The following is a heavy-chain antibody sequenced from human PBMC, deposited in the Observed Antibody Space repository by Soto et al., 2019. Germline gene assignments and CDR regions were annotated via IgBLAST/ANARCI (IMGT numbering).Heavy chain of an antibody. Sequence: QVQLQESGPGLVKPSQTLSLTCTVSGGSISSGGYYWSWIRQDPGKGLEWIGYIYYSGVTYYNPSLTSRVKISVGTSKNQFSRKLNSVTAADTALYYCARVGRNCDSGVWGGYFEYWGQGTLVTVSS. D-gene: IGHD3-16*01. CDR3: ARVGRNCDSGVWGGYFEY. CDR1: GGSISSGGYY. J-gene: IGHJ4*02. V-gene: IGHV4-31*03. CDR2: IYYSGVT.